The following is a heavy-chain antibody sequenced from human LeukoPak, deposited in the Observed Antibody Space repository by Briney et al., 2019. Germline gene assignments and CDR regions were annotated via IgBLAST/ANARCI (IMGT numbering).Heavy chain of an antibody. CDR1: GFTFSSYW. D-gene: IGHD3-22*01. Sequence: GGSLRLSCAASGFTFSSYWMSWVRQAPGKGLEWVANIKQDGSEKYYVDSVKGRFTISRDNATNSLYLQMHSLSDEDTAVYYCWASYYDSSGYHPDAFDIWGQGTMVTVSS. V-gene: IGHV3-7*01. CDR3: WASYYDSSGYHPDAFDI. J-gene: IGHJ3*02. CDR2: IKQDGSEK.